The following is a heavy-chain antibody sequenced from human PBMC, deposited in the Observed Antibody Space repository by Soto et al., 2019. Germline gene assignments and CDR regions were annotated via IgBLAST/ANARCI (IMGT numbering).Heavy chain of an antibody. J-gene: IGHJ4*02. D-gene: IGHD6-19*01. CDR3: AREVRVIAVAAYFDY. Sequence: SETLSLTCTVSGGSISSYYWSWIRRPPGKGLEWIGYIYYSGSTYYNPSLKSRVTISVDTSKNQFSLKLSSVTAADTAVYYCAREVRVIAVAAYFDYWGQGTLVTVSS. CDR1: GGSISSYY. CDR2: IYYSGST. V-gene: IGHV4-59*12.